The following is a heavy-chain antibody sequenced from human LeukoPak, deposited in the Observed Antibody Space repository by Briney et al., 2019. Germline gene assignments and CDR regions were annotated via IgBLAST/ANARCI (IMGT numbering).Heavy chain of an antibody. J-gene: IGHJ4*02. CDR1: GASFNSDDQY. CDR2: IHPSGML. V-gene: IGHV4-31*03. CDR3: SRGLDSRKLGY. Sequence: SKTLSLTCTVSGASFNSDDQYWNWIRQSPGKGLEWIGSIHPSGMLYNNPSLESRVTMSRDTSKNQFSLNLNSVTAADTAVYFCSRGLDSRKLGYWGQGTLVTVST. D-gene: IGHD3-22*01.